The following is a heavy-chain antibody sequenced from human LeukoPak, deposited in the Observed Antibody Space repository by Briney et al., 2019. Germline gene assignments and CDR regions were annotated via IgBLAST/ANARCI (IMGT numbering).Heavy chain of an antibody. CDR1: GGSFSGYY. CDR2: INHSGST. D-gene: IGHD3-10*01. V-gene: IGHV4-34*01. J-gene: IGHJ1*01. Sequence: SETLSLACAVYGGSFSGYYWSWIRQPPGKGLEWIGEINHSGSTNYNPALKSRVTISVDTSKNQFSLKLSSVTAADTAVYYCARGGNSSPSMVRGRSPPYFQHWGQGTLVTVSS. CDR3: ARGGNSSPSMVRGRSPPYFQH.